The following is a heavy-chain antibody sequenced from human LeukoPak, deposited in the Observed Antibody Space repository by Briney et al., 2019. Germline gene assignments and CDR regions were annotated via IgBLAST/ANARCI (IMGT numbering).Heavy chain of an antibody. J-gene: IGHJ4*02. CDR1: GGSISSGGYY. Sequence: SETLSLTCTVSGGSISSGGYYWSWIRQHPGKGLEWIGYIYYSGSTYYNPSLKSRVTISVDTSKNQFSLKLSSVTAADTAVYYCARSRGMGFDYWGQGTLVTVSS. CDR2: IYYSGST. D-gene: IGHD3-10*01. V-gene: IGHV4-31*03. CDR3: ARSRGMGFDY.